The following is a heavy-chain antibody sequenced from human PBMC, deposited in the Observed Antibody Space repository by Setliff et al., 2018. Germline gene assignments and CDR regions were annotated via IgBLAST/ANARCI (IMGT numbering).Heavy chain of an antibody. D-gene: IGHD4-17*01. V-gene: IGHV3-23*01. J-gene: IGHJ4*02. Sequence: PGGSLRLSCAASGFTLSDYAMSWVRQAPGKGLEWVSTISGSAGSIHLADSVKGRFTISRDNAKNSLYLQMNSLRAEDTAVYYCARLRKDYGDYYYFDYWGQGTLVTVSS. CDR3: ARLRKDYGDYYYFDY. CDR2: ISGSAGSI. CDR1: GFTLSDYA.